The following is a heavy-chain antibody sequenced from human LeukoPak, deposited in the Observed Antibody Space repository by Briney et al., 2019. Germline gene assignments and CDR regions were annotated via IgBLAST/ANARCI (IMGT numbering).Heavy chain of an antibody. CDR2: ISAYNGNT. J-gene: IGHJ4*02. CDR3: ARDMALYSGYDLVFDY. V-gene: IGHV1-18*01. CDR1: GGTLDNFA. Sequence: ASVKVSCKTSGGTLDNFAISWVRQAPGQGLEWMGWISAYNGNTNYAQKLQGRVTMTTDTSTSTAYMELRSLRSDDTAVYYCARDMALYSGYDLVFDYWGQGTLVTVSS. D-gene: IGHD5-12*01.